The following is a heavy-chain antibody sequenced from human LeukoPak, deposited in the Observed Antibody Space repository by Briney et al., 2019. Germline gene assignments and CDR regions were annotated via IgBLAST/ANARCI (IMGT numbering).Heavy chain of an antibody. Sequence: SQTLSLTCAISGDTVSSNSAAWNWLRQSPSRGLEWLARTYYRSKSYNDYAVSVKSRITINPDTSKNQFSLQLNSVTPEDTAVYYCARARELLTLSLPFDYWGQGTLATVSS. CDR2: TYYRSKSYN. J-gene: IGHJ4*02. D-gene: IGHD1-26*01. CDR1: GDTVSSNSAA. CDR3: ARARELLTLSLPFDY. V-gene: IGHV6-1*01.